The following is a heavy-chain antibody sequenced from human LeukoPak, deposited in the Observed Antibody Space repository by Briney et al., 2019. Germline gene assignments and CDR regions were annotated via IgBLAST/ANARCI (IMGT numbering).Heavy chain of an antibody. V-gene: IGHV1-46*01. CDR2: INPSGGST. Sequence: ASVKVSCKASGYTFTSYGISWVRQAPGQGLEWMGIINPSGGSTSYAQKFQGRVTMTRDTSTSTVYMELSSLRSEDTAVYYCASGLYQLLIDYWGQGTLVTVSS. CDR1: GYTFTSYG. CDR3: ASGLYQLLIDY. J-gene: IGHJ4*02. D-gene: IGHD2-2*01.